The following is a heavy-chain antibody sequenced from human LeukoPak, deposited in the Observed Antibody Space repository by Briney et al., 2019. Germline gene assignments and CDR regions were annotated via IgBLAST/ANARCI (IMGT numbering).Heavy chain of an antibody. V-gene: IGHV4-34*01. J-gene: IGHJ5*02. CDR2: INHSGST. D-gene: IGHD3-22*01. CDR3: ARRRRYYYDTSGHNWFDP. Sequence: PSETLSLTCAVYGGSFSGYYWTWIRQPPGKGLVWIGEINHSGSTNYHASLKSRVTISVDTSKNQFSLKLSSVTAADTAVYYCARRRRYYYDTSGHNWFDPWGQGTPVTVSS. CDR1: GGSFSGYY.